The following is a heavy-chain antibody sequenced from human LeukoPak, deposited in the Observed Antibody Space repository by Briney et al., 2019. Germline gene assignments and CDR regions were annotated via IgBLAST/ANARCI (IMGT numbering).Heavy chain of an antibody. CDR1: GFSFSSYS. D-gene: IGHD3-22*01. Sequence: GGSLRLSCAASGFSFSSYSMNWVRQAPGKGLEWVSSTSSSSNYIYYADSVKGRFTISRDNAKNSLYLQMNSLRAEDTAVYYCARAKMFYYEGGTYYHAFDIWGQGTMVTVSS. J-gene: IGHJ3*02. CDR2: TSSSSNYI. V-gene: IGHV3-21*01. CDR3: ARAKMFYYEGGTYYHAFDI.